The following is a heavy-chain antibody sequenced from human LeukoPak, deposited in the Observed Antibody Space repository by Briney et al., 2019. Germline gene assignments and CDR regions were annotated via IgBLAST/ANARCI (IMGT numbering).Heavy chain of an antibody. V-gene: IGHV3-30*18. J-gene: IGHJ4*02. CDR1: GFTFSSYG. CDR2: ISYDGSNK. Sequence: GRSLRLSCAASGFTFSSYGMHWVRQAPGKGLEWVAVISYDGSNKYYADSVKGRFTISRDNSKNTLYLQMNSLRAEDTAVYYCAKGGDFDWLCPTYWGQGTLVTVSS. CDR3: AKGGDFDWLCPTY. D-gene: IGHD3-9*01.